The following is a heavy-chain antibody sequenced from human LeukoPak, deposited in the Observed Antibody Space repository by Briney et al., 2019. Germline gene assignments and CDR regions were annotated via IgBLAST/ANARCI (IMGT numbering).Heavy chain of an antibody. CDR1: GFTFSSYA. J-gene: IGHJ4*02. CDR3: PRSTYGDYGLDY. D-gene: IGHD4-17*01. V-gene: IGHV3-30-3*01. Sequence: GGSLRLSCAASGFTFSSYAMHWVRQAPGKGLEWVAVISYDGSNKYYADSVKGRFTISRDNSKNTLYLQMNSLRGEDTAVYYCPRSTYGDYGLDYWGQGTLVTVSS. CDR2: ISYDGSNK.